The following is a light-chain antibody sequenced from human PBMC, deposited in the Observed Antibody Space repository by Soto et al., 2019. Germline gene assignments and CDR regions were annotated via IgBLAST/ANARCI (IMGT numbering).Light chain of an antibody. V-gene: IGKV1-39*01. CDR2: AAS. CDR3: QQTFSAPVT. Sequence: DIQMTQSPSSLSASVGDRVTITCRARQSISSYLNWYQQKPEEAPKILIYAASTLKSGVASRFSGRGSGPDFSLTISSLQPEYFATYYCQQTFSAPVTFGQGTRLEIK. CDR1: QSISSY. J-gene: IGKJ2*01.